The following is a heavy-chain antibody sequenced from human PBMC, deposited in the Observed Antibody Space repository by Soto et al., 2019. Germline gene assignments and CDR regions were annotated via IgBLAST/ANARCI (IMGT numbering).Heavy chain of an antibody. J-gene: IGHJ6*02. Sequence: ASVKVSCKASGYTFTNYAMHWVRQAPGQRLEWMGWINAGNGNTKYSQMFQGRVTITRDTSASTAYMELSSLRSEDTAVYYCARAVDIVVVPAARRSGMDVWGQGTTVTVSS. D-gene: IGHD2-2*01. CDR1: GYTFTNYA. V-gene: IGHV1-3*01. CDR3: ARAVDIVVVPAARRSGMDV. CDR2: INAGNGNT.